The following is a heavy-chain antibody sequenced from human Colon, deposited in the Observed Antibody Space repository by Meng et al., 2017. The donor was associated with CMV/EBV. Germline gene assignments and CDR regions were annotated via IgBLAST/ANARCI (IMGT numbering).Heavy chain of an antibody. CDR1: GYTFTSYG. J-gene: IGHJ4*02. CDR2: ISGSTGYT. V-gene: IGHV1-18*01. D-gene: IGHD1-1*01. Sequence: QVHVVQLGAEVKEPGASVLVSCRSSGYTFTSYGINWVRQAPGQGLEWMGWISGSTGYTNRAQKFQGRVTMTTDTSTSTAYLALTSLTSNDTAVYYCARGRPNWSGVLDYWGQGTLVTVSS. CDR3: ARGRPNWSGVLDY.